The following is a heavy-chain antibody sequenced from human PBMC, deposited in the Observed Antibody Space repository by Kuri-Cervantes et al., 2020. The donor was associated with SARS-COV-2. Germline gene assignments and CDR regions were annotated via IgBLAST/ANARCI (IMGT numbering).Heavy chain of an antibody. Sequence: GESLKISCAASGFTFSSYAMHWVRQAPGKGLEWVALTSFDGTKKYYADSVKGRVTISRDNTKSTVYLQMNSLRAEDTAVYYCARDRIPLIPGGMDVWGQGTTVTVSS. J-gene: IGHJ6*02. D-gene: IGHD1-14*01. V-gene: IGHV3-30*04. CDR3: ARDRIPLIPGGMDV. CDR2: TSFDGTKK. CDR1: GFTFSSYA.